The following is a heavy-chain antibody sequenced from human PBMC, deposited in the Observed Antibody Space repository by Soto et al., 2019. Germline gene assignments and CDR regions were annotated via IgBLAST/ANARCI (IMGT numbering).Heavy chain of an antibody. CDR2: IYPGDSDT. CDR1: GYSFTSYW. V-gene: IGHV5-51*01. Sequence: PGESLKISCKGSGYSFTSYWIGWVRQMPGKGLEWMGIIYPGDSDTRYSPSFQGQVTISADKSISTAYLQWSSLKASDTAMYYCARHGYGDYYYYGMDVWGLGTTVTVSS. D-gene: IGHD4-17*01. J-gene: IGHJ6*02. CDR3: ARHGYGDYYYYGMDV.